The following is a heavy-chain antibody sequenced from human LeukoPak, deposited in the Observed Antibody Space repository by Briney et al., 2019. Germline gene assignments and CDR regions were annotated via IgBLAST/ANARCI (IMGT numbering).Heavy chain of an antibody. D-gene: IGHD4-11*01. CDR1: GFTFSSYA. J-gene: IGHJ5*01. V-gene: IGHV3-23*01. CDR2: ISGSGGST. Sequence: GGSLRLSCAASGFTFSSYAMSWVRQAPGKGLEWVSAISGSGGSTYYADSVRGRFTISRDNSKNTLYLQMNSLRAEDTAVYYCARDGNPMTTVTTGFHSWGQGTLVTVSS. CDR3: ARDGNPMTTVTTGFHS.